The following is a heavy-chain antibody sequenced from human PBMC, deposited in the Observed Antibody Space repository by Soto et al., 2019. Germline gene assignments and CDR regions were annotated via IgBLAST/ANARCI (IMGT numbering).Heavy chain of an antibody. CDR3: ARGGYIVLVPAAVGWFDP. V-gene: IGHV3-7*01. CDR2: IKGDGSEK. Sequence: GGSLRLSCAASGFTFSSYWINWVRQTPGKGLEWVANIKGDGSEKYYADSVKGRFTISRDNAKNTLYLQMNSLRAEDTAVYYCARGGYIVLVPAAVGWFDPWGQGTLVTVSS. J-gene: IGHJ5*02. CDR1: GFTFSSYW. D-gene: IGHD2-2*01.